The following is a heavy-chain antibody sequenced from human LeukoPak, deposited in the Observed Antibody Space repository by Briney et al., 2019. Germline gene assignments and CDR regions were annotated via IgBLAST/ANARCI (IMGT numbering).Heavy chain of an antibody. V-gene: IGHV5-10-1*01. CDR2: IDPSDSYT. CDR3: ARWTSYYDFWSGYFDY. D-gene: IGHD3-3*01. J-gene: IGHJ4*02. CDR1: GYSFTSYW. Sequence: GESLRISCKGSGYSFTSYWISWVREMRGKGLEWVGRIDPSDSYTNYSPSFQGHVTISADKSISTAYLQWSSLKASDTAMYYCARWTSYYDFWSGYFDYWGQGTLVTVSS.